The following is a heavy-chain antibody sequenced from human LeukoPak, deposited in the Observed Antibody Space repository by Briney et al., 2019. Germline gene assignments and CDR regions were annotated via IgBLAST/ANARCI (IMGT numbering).Heavy chain of an antibody. J-gene: IGHJ6*03. Sequence: SETLSLTCTVSGGSISSGDYYWNWIRQTAGKGLEWIGRIYTSGSTNYNPSLKSRVTISVETSKSQFSLKLSSVTAADTAVYYCARDGRFCINGVCSYYYMDVWGKGTTVTVSS. V-gene: IGHV4-61*02. CDR2: IYTSGST. CDR3: ARDGRFCINGVCSYYYMDV. CDR1: GGSISSGDYY. D-gene: IGHD2-8*01.